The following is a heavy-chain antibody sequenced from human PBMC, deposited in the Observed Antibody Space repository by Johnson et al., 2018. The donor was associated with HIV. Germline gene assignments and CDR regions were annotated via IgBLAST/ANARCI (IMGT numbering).Heavy chain of an antibody. Sequence: QEQLVESGGDVVQPGGSLRLSCAAFGFDFNTHNIHWVRQATGKGLEWVTLISYHGSDTYYADYMQGRFTISRDKARNMVYLEMNSLRAEDTAVYYCAGGLKDGFDIWGQGTRVTVSA. CDR2: ISYHGSDT. CDR3: AGGLKDGFDI. V-gene: IGHV3-30*04. CDR1: GFDFNTHN. J-gene: IGHJ3*02.